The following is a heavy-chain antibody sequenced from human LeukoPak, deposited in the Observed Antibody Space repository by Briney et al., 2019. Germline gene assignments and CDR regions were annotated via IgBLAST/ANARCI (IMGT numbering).Heavy chain of an antibody. D-gene: IGHD6-25*01. J-gene: IGHJ4*02. CDR2: ISGSGGST. V-gene: IGHV3-23*01. CDR1: EFTFNNYA. Sequence: PGGSLRLSCAASEFTFNNYAMSWVRQAPGKGLEWVSAISGSGGSTYYADSVKGRFTISRDNSKNTLYLQMNSLRAEDTAVYYCAKDKRLQPHYFDYWGQGTLVTVSS. CDR3: AKDKRLQPHYFDY.